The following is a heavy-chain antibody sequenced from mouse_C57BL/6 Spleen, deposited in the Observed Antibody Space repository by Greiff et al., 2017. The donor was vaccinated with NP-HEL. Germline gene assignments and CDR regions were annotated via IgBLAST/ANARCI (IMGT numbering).Heavy chain of an antibody. Sequence: QVQLQQSGAELVKPGASVKLSCKASGYTFTSYWMQWVKQRPGQGLEWIGEIDPSDSYTNYNQKFKGKATLTVDTSSSTAYMQLSSLTSEDPAVYYCARGTPFAYWGQGALVTVSA. CDR1: GYTFTSYW. V-gene: IGHV1-50*01. CDR2: IDPSDSYT. CDR3: ARGTPFAY. J-gene: IGHJ3*01.